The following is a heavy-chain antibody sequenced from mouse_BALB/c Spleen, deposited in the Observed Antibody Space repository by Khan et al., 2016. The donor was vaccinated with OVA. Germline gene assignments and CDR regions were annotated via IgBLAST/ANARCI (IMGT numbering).Heavy chain of an antibody. J-gene: IGHJ2*01. CDR2: ISSDSSTI. D-gene: IGHD4-1*01. CDR3: ARTGYYYFDY. V-gene: IGHV5-17*02. CDR1: GFTFSGFG. Sequence: EVELVESGGGLVQPGGSRKLSCAASGFTFSGFGMHWVRQAPEQGLEWVAYISSDSSTIYYADTVKGRFTISRDNPKNTLFRKLTSLRSEDTARYFCARTGYYYFDYWGQGTTLTVSS.